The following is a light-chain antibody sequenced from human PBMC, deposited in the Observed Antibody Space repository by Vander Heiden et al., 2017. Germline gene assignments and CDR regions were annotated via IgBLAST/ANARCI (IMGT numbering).Light chain of an antibody. J-gene: IGKJ2*01. CDR1: QSISSY. V-gene: IGKV1-39*01. CDR2: AAS. CDR3: QQSYSTPPYT. Sequence: DIQMTQSPSSLSASVGDRVTITCRASQSISSYFNWYQQKPGKAPKLLIYAASSLQSGVPSRFSGSGSGTDFTLTISSLQPEDFATYYCQQSYSTPPYTFGQGTKLKIK.